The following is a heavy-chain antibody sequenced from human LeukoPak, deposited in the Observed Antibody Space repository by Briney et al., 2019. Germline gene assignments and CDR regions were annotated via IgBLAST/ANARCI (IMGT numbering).Heavy chain of an antibody. Sequence: ASVKVSCKASGGTFSSYAISWVRQAPGQGLEWMGRIIPILGIVNYAQKFQGRVTITADKSTSTAYMELSSLRSEDTAVYYCARDDSSLAAAGGYWGQGTLVTVSS. J-gene: IGHJ4*02. D-gene: IGHD6-13*01. CDR3: ARDDSSLAAAGGY. V-gene: IGHV1-69*04. CDR2: IIPILGIV. CDR1: GGTFSSYA.